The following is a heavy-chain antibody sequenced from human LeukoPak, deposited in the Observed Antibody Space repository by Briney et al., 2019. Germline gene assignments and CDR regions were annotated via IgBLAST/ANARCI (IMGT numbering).Heavy chain of an antibody. CDR1: GGSISSYY. CDR3: ARHTPPYYYDSSGYYWDAFDI. V-gene: IGHV4-59*08. CDR2: IFYSVST. J-gene: IGHJ3*02. D-gene: IGHD3-22*01. Sequence: SQTLSLTCTVTGGSISSYYWSWIRQLTGKGLEWDGYIFYSVSTNYNPPLKNRVTISVDTSKNQFSLKLSSVTAADTAVYYCARHTPPYYYDSSGYYWDAFDIWGQGTMVSVSS.